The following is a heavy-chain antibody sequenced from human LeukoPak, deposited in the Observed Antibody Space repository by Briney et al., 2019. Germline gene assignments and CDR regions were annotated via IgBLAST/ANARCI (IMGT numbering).Heavy chain of an antibody. V-gene: IGHV1-18*01. J-gene: IGHJ5*02. CDR2: INSYNGNT. D-gene: IGHD5-12*01. CDR3: ARECGGYDYVFDP. Sequence: GASVKVSCKVSGYTLSSYGISWVRQAPGQGLEWMGWINSYNGNTKYAQKLQGRVTMTTDTSTSIAYMELRSLRSDDTAVYYCARECGGYDYVFDPWGQGTLVTVSS. CDR1: GYTLSSYG.